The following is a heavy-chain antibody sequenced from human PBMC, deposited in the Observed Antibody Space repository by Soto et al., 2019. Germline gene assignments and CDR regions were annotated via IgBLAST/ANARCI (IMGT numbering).Heavy chain of an antibody. D-gene: IGHD2-2*01. V-gene: IGHV3-33*01. CDR3: ARQDCSSTNCYGRQEYYGLDV. CDR2: IWYDGSNT. CDR1: GFTFSSYG. J-gene: IGHJ6*02. Sequence: QVQLVESGGGVVQPGRSLRLSCATSGFTFSSYGMHWVRQAPGKGLERGSFIWYDGSNTYYADSVKGRFTISRDNSKHTLYLQMNSLRAEDTAVYYCARQDCSSTNCYGRQEYYGLDVWGQGTTVTVSS.